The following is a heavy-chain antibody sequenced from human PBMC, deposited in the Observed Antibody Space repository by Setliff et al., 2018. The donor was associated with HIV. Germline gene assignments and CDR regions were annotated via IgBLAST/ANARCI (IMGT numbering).Heavy chain of an antibody. J-gene: IGHJ6*02. V-gene: IGHV3-48*01. Sequence: GGSLRLSCAASGFAFSFYAMNWVRQAPGKGLEWVSCISTGGNIYYADSVKGRFTISRENSKNTLYLQMNSLRPEDTAVYYCARIFGYQGYYYGMDVWGQGTTVTVSS. CDR3: ARIFGYQGYYYGMDV. CDR2: ISTGGNI. CDR1: GFAFSFYA. D-gene: IGHD3-3*01.